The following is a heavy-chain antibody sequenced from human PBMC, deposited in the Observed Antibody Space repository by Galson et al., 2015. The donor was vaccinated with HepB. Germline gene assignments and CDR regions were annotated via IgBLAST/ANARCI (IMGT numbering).Heavy chain of an antibody. Sequence: SLRLSCAASGFTFSSYAMSWVRQAPGKGLEWVSAISGSGGSTYYADSVKGRFTISRDNSKNTLYLQMNSLRAEDTAVYYCAKDAAPLHGDYYYYMDVWGKGTTVTVSS. CDR3: AKDAAPLHGDYYYYMDV. V-gene: IGHV3-23*01. D-gene: IGHD6-25*01. CDR2: ISGSGGST. J-gene: IGHJ6*03. CDR1: GFTFSSYA.